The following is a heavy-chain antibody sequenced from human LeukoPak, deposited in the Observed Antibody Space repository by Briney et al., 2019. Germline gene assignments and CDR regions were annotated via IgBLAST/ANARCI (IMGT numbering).Heavy chain of an antibody. CDR2: IYHSGST. CDR3: AVYCGGDCYSGVNNWFDP. J-gene: IGHJ5*02. D-gene: IGHD2-21*02. Sequence: SGTLSLTCAVSGGSISSSNWWSWVRQPPGKGLEWIGEIYHSGSTNYNPSLKSRVTISVDKSKSQFSLKLSSVTAADTAVYYCAVYCGGDCYSGVNNWFDPWGQGTLVTVSS. V-gene: IGHV4-4*02. CDR1: GGSISSSNW.